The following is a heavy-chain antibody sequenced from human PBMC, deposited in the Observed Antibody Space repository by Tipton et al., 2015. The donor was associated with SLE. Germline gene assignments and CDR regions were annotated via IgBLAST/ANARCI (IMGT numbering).Heavy chain of an antibody. D-gene: IGHD5-18*01. J-gene: IGHJ5*01. CDR3: ARLQGYSYGLNWFDP. CDR2: IYYIGTTT. V-gene: IGHV4-39*07. CDR1: GGSVSSSSKY. Sequence: TLSLTCTVSGGSVSSSSKYWAWIRQPPGKGLEGIGGIYYIGTTTYYNSFLNSRVTLSVDTSKNQFSLRLTSVIAADTAVYYCARLQGYSYGLNWFDPWGQGTLISVSS.